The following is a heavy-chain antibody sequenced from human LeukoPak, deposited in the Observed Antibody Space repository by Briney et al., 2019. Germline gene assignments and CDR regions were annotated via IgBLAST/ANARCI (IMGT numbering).Heavy chain of an antibody. V-gene: IGHV3-20*04. J-gene: IGHJ6*03. Sequence: PGGSLRLSCAASGFTFSSYWMSWVRQAPGKGLEWVSGINWNGGSTGYADSVKGRFTISRDNAKNSLYLQMNSLRAEDTALYYCARLFSSWYRPGYYYYYMDVWGKGTTVTVSS. CDR3: ARLFSSWYRPGYYYYYMDV. CDR1: GFTFSSYW. D-gene: IGHD6-13*01. CDR2: INWNGGST.